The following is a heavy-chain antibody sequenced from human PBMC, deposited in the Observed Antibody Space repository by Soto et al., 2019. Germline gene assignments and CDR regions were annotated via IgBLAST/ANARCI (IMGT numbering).Heavy chain of an antibody. CDR2: IWYDGSNK. J-gene: IGHJ6*02. Sequence: GGSLRLSCAASGFTFSSYGMHWVRQAPGKGLEWVAVIWYDGSNKYYADSVKGRFTISRDNSKNTLYLQMNSLRPEDTAVYYCARPYYARSGVYYGMDVWGQGTSVTVSS. V-gene: IGHV3-33*01. CDR3: ARPYYARSGVYYGMDV. CDR1: GFTFSSYG. D-gene: IGHD3-3*01.